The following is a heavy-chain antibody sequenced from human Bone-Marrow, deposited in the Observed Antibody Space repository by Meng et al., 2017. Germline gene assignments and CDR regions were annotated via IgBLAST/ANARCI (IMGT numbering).Heavy chain of an antibody. CDR3: ARAPIVGATTAGGEYFDI. CDR2: ISYDGSNK. D-gene: IGHD1-26*01. CDR1: GFTFSSYA. Sequence: GESLKISCAASGFTFSSYAMHWVRQAPGKGLEWVAVISYDGSNKYYADSVKGRFTISRDNSKNTLYLQMNSLRAEDTAVYYCARAPIVGATTAGGEYFDIWGQGTVVTVSS. J-gene: IGHJ3*02. V-gene: IGHV3-30*01.